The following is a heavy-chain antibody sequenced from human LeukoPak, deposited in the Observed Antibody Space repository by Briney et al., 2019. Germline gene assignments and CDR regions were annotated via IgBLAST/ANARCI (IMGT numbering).Heavy chain of an antibody. Sequence: PGGALRLSCAASGFTFCSYAMSWVRQAPGKGLEWVSAISGSGGSTYYADSVKGRFTISRDNSKNTLYLQMNSLRAEDTAVYYCAKDRGLTVPSGLIDYWGQGTLVTVSS. V-gene: IGHV3-23*01. CDR1: GFTFCSYA. D-gene: IGHD4-17*01. CDR3: AKDRGLTVPSGLIDY. J-gene: IGHJ4*02. CDR2: ISGSGGST.